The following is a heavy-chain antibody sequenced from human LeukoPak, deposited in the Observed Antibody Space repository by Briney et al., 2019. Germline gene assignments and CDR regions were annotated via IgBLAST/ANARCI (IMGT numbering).Heavy chain of an antibody. V-gene: IGHV3-30*04. CDR3: ARGGFNYYGSGSYYDGGTLFDY. D-gene: IGHD3-10*01. Sequence: GGSLRLSCAASGFAFSNYAMHWVRLAPGKGLEWVAVISYDGRNKYYADSVKGRFTISRDNSKNTLYLQTNSLRAEDTALYYCARGGFNYYGSGSYYDGGTLFDYWGQGTLVIASS. CDR2: ISYDGRNK. J-gene: IGHJ4*02. CDR1: GFAFSNYA.